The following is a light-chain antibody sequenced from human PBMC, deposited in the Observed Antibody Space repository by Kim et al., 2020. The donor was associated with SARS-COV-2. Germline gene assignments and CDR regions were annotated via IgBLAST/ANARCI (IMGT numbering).Light chain of an antibody. CDR1: SGSIANNY. V-gene: IGLV6-57*03. CDR2: EDN. CDR3: QYYDSNTRV. J-gene: IGLJ3*02. Sequence: GKTVTISCTRSSGSIANNYVKWYQKRPGSAPTSVIYEDNQRASGVPDRFSGSIDSSSNSASLTISGLKTEDEADYYCQYYDSNTRVFGGGTKLTVL.